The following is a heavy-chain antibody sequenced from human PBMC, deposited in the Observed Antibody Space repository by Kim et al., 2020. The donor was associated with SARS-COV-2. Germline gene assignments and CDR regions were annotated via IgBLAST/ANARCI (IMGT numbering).Heavy chain of an antibody. D-gene: IGHD6-6*01. V-gene: IGHV3-23*01. J-gene: IGHJ4*02. CDR2: LTGSGGST. CDR3: AKYRSITARSDFDY. CDR1: GFTFSSYA. Sequence: GGSLRLSCAASGFTFSSYAMSWVRQAPGKGLEWVSALTGSGGSTYYADSVKGRFTISRDNSKNTLYLQMNSLRAEDTAVYYCAKYRSITARSDFDYWGQGTLVTVSS.